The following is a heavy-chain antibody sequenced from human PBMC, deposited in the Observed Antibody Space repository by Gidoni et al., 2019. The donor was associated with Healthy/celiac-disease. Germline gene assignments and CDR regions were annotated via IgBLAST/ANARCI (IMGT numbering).Heavy chain of an antibody. CDR3: AKEGGYYDSSGYYIYYGMDV. D-gene: IGHD3-22*01. J-gene: IGHJ6*02. CDR1: GFTFSSYA. CDR2: ISGSGGST. V-gene: IGHV3-23*01. Sequence: EVQLLESGGGLVQPGGSLRLSCAASGFTFSSYAMSWVRQAPGKGLEWVSAISGSGGSTYYADSVKGRFTISRDNSKNTLYLQMNSLRAEDTAVYYCAKEGGYYDSSGYYIYYGMDVWGQGTTVTVSS.